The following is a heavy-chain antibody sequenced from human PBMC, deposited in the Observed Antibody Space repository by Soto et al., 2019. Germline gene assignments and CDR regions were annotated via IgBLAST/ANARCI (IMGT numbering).Heavy chain of an antibody. CDR2: IYYSGST. CDR1: GGSVSSGDYF. V-gene: IGHV4-61*08. Sequence: SETLSLTCTVSGGSVSSGDYFWSWLRQSPGKRLEWIAYIYYSGSTNYNPSLKSRATISVDTSKSQVSLTLTSMTAADAALYYCARSPNHYYYGFDVWGQGTSVTVSS. J-gene: IGHJ6*02. CDR3: ARSPNHYYYGFDV.